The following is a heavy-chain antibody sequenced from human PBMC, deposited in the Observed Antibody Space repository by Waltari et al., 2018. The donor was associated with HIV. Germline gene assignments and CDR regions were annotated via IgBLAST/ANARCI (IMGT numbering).Heavy chain of an antibody. CDR2: ISDSTGRT. V-gene: IGHV3-23*01. CDR3: AKDEAGAGSPEVWFDP. Sequence: EMQLLESGGGLVQPGGSLRLSCAASGSTFSSYAMQWVRQAPGKGLEWVSGISDSTGRTYYGDSVKGRFTISRDNSKNTLYLQMSSLRVEDTAIYYCAKDEAGAGSPEVWFDPWGQGTLVTVSS. J-gene: IGHJ5*02. CDR1: GSTFSSYA. D-gene: IGHD6-13*01.